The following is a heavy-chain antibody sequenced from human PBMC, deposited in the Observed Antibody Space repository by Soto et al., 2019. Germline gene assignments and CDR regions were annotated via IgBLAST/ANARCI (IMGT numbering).Heavy chain of an antibody. D-gene: IGHD7-27*01. Sequence: QVQLQQWGAGLLKPSETLSLTCAVYGGSFSGYYWNWIRQPPGKGLEWIGEINHSGSTNYNPSLTSRVTISVGPSTNQFSLKLSSVTAAVTAVYYCARGWGTIFDYWGQGTVVTVSS. V-gene: IGHV4-34*01. CDR3: ARGWGTIFDY. CDR2: INHSGST. CDR1: GGSFSGYY. J-gene: IGHJ4*02.